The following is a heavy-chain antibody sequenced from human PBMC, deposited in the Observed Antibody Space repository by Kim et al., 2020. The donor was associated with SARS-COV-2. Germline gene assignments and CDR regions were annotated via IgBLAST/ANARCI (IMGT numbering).Heavy chain of an antibody. V-gene: IGHV4-30-4*01. CDR3: ARLHFVSQYWYFDL. CDR2: IYYSGST. Sequence: SETLSLTCTVSGGSISSGDYYWSWIRQPPGKGLEWIGYIYYSGSTYYNPSLKSRVTISVDTSKNQFSLKLSSVTAADTAVYYCARLHFVSQYWYFDLWGRGTLVTVSS. D-gene: IGHD3-3*02. CDR1: GGSISSGDYY. J-gene: IGHJ2*01.